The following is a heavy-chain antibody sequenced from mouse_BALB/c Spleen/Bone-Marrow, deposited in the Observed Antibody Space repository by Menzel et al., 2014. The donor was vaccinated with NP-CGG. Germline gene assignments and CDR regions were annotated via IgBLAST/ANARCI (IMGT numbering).Heavy chain of an antibody. D-gene: IGHD2-3*01. J-gene: IGHJ4*01. V-gene: IGHV3-2*02. Sequence: EVHLVESGPGLVKPSQSLSLTCTVTGYSITSDYAWNWIRQFPGNKLEWMGYISYSGSTSYNPSLKSRISITRDTSKNQFFLQLNSVTTEDTATYYCARHGYYEGYYAMDYWGQGTSVTVSS. CDR1: GYSITSDYA. CDR3: ARHGYYEGYYAMDY. CDR2: ISYSGST.